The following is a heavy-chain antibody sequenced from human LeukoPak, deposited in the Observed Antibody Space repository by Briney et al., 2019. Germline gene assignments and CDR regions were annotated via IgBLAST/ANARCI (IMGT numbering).Heavy chain of an antibody. D-gene: IGHD1-26*01. V-gene: IGHV1-2*02. Sequence: GASVSVSCKASGYTFTDYYMLWVRQAPGQGLEWMGWINPNSGGTNYAQKFQGRVTITRDTSISTAYMELSRLRSDDTAVYYCAREGPIVGATHLVDYWAQGTLVTVSS. CDR2: INPNSGGT. CDR1: GYTFTDYY. CDR3: AREGPIVGATHLVDY. J-gene: IGHJ4*02.